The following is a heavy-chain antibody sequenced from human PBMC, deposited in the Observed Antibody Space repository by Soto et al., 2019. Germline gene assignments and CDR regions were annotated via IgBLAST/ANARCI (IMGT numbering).Heavy chain of an antibody. V-gene: IGHV3-23*01. CDR1: GFSFGGYA. J-gene: IGHJ4*02. CDR3: AKGSRGYTGYVFDY. CDR2: ISGSGATT. Sequence: GXSLRLSCATSGFSFGGYAMSWVRQAPGKGLDWVSSISGSGATTYYTNSVKGRFTISRDNSKNTVYLQVNSLRAEDTAVYYCAKGSRGYTGYVFDYWGQGALVTVSS. D-gene: IGHD5-12*01.